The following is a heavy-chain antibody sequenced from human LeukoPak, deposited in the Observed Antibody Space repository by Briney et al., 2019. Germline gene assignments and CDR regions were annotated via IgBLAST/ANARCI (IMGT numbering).Heavy chain of an antibody. D-gene: IGHD6-13*01. J-gene: IGHJ4*02. CDR1: GFTFSSYW. V-gene: IGHV3-74*01. CDR2: IKADGSST. Sequence: PGGSLRLSCAASGFTFSSYWMFWVRQAPGKGLVWVSRIKADGSSTTYADSVKGRFTFSRDNSKNTLYLQMNSLTVEDTAVYYCARSQSSSLIDYWGQGTLVTVSS. CDR3: ARSQSSSLIDY.